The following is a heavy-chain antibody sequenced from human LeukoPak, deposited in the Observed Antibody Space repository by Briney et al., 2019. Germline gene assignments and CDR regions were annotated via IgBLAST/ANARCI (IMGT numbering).Heavy chain of an antibody. D-gene: IGHD2-2*02. CDR3: ARVIYCSSRNCYTDYYNMDV. V-gene: IGHV4-4*07. J-gene: IGHJ6*03. Sequence: SETLSLTCSVSDGSISSYYWSWIRQPAGKGLEWIGRIYSSGSAHYNPSLTSRVTMSVDTSKNHFSLKLSSVTAADTAVYYCARVIYCSSRNCYTDYYNMDVWGKGTAVTVSS. CDR2: IYSSGSA. CDR1: DGSISSYY.